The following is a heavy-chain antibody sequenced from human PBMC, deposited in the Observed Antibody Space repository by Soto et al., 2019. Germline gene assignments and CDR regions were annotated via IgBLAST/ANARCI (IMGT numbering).Heavy chain of an antibody. Sequence: EVQLLESGGGLVQPGGSLRLSCAASGFTFNNYAMSWVRQAPDKGLEWVAAISGRGGSKYYADSVKGRFTISRDNSKNTLFLQMNSLRAEDTAVYYCAKDSTVTTSLYSYYYGLDVWGQGTTVTVSS. J-gene: IGHJ6*02. V-gene: IGHV3-23*01. CDR2: ISGRGGSK. D-gene: IGHD4-17*01. CDR1: GFTFNNYA. CDR3: AKDSTVTTSLYSYYYGLDV.